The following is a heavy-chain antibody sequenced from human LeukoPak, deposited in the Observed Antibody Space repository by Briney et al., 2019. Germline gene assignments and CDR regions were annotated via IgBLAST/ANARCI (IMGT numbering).Heavy chain of an antibody. D-gene: IGHD2-15*01. CDR2: ISGSGGST. Sequence: PGGSLRLSCAASGFTFSSYAMSWVRQAPGKGLEWVSAISGSGGSTYYADSVKGRFTISRDNSKNTLYLQMNSLRAEDTAVYYCAKLSVVVVAATSVDYWGQGTLVTVSS. CDR3: AKLSVVVVAATSVDY. CDR1: GFTFSSYA. V-gene: IGHV3-23*01. J-gene: IGHJ4*02.